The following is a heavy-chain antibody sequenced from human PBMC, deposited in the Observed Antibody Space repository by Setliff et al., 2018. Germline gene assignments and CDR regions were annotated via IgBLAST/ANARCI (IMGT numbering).Heavy chain of an antibody. D-gene: IGHD5-18*01. J-gene: IGHJ3*02. CDR1: GGSISSGNW. CDR3: ARQIWIPPTHDAFDI. CDR2: INHSGKT. V-gene: IGHV4-4*02. Sequence: PSETLSLTCAVSGGSISSGNWWSWVRQTPGKGLEWIGEINHSGKTNHKPSLKSRVTMSVDKSKNQFSLKLNSVTAADTAVYYCARQIWIPPTHDAFDIWGQGTMVTVSS.